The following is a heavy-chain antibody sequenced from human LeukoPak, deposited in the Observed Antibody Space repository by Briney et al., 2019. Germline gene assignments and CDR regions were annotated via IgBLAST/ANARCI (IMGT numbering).Heavy chain of an antibody. J-gene: IGHJ3*02. Sequence: GDLRLSCAASGFTFSSYGMHWVRQAPGKGLEWVAFIRYDGSNKYYADSVKGRFTISRDNSKNTLYLQMNSLRAEDTAVYYCARGIAAGGPSNAFDIWGQGTMVTVSS. CDR2: IRYDGSNK. V-gene: IGHV3-30*02. CDR3: ARGIAAGGPSNAFDI. D-gene: IGHD6-13*01. CDR1: GFTFSSYG.